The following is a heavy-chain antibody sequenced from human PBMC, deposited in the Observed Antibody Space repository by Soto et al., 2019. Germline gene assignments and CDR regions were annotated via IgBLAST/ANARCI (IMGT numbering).Heavy chain of an antibody. V-gene: IGHV1-3*01. CDR1: GYTFTNYA. J-gene: IGHJ2*01. CDR2: INAGNGNT. CDR3: ARGGSLYWYFDL. D-gene: IGHD1-26*01. Sequence: AAVKVSCRASGYTFTNYAMHWVRQAPGQRLEWMGWINAGNGNTKYSQKFQGRVTITRDTSASTAYMELSSLRSEDTAVYYCARGGSLYWYFDLWGRGTLVTVSS.